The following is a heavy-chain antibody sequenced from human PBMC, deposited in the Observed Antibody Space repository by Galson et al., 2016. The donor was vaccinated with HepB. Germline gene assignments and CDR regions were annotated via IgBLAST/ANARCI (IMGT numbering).Heavy chain of an antibody. Sequence: SLRLSCAASGFTFDDYAIHWVRQSPGKGLEWVSGINWNGGDIGYADSVEGRFTISRDNAKTSLYLQMSSLRPEDTALYYCVKGGGWGLRNFFDFWGRGTLVTVSS. CDR3: VKGGGWGLRNFFDF. D-gene: IGHD3-9*01. J-gene: IGHJ4*01. CDR2: INWNGGDI. V-gene: IGHV3-9*01. CDR1: GFTFDDYA.